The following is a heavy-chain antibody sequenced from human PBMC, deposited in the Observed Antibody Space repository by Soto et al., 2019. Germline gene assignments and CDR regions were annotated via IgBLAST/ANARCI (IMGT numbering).Heavy chain of an antibody. CDR3: ARDPPLTY. V-gene: IGHV4-59*01. Sequence: SETLSLTCTVSGGSISSYYWSWIRQPPGKGLEWIGYIYYSGSTNYNPSLKSRVTISVDTSKNQFSLKLSSVTAADTAVYYCARDPPLTYWGQGTLVTVSS. D-gene: IGHD3-16*01. J-gene: IGHJ4*02. CDR2: IYYSGST. CDR1: GGSISSYY.